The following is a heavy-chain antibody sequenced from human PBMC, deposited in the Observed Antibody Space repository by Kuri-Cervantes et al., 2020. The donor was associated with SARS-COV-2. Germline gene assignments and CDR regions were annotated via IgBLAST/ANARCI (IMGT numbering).Heavy chain of an antibody. V-gene: IGHV3-21*01. CDR1: GFTFSSYS. CDR3: ARDEVVVVPAAISGWYYYGMDV. J-gene: IGHJ6*02. CDR2: ISSSSSYI. D-gene: IGHD2-2*02. Sequence: GGSLRLSCAASGFTFSSYSMNWVRQAPGKGLEWVSSISSSSSYIYYADSVKGRFTISRDNAKNLLYLQMNSLRAEDTAVYYCARDEVVVVPAAISGWYYYGMDVWGQGTTVTVSS.